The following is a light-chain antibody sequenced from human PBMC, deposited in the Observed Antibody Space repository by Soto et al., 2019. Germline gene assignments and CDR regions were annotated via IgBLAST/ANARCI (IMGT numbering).Light chain of an antibody. J-gene: IGKJ2*01. CDR3: QQYGSSPYT. Sequence: EIVLTQSPGTLSLSPGERATLSCGASQRVSSSYLAWYQQRPGQAPSLLIYGASNRATGIPDRFSGSGSGTDFTLTISRLEPEDIAVYYCQQYGSSPYTFGQGTKLEIK. V-gene: IGKV3-20*01. CDR2: GAS. CDR1: QRVSSSY.